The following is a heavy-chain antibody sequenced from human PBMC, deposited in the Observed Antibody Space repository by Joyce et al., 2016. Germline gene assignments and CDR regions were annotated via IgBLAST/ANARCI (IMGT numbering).Heavy chain of an antibody. D-gene: IGHD3/OR15-3a*01. Sequence: QVQLQQSGPGLVKPSQILSLTCAISGDFVSSNSAAWKWIRQSPSRGLEWLGRTFYRSKWYNDYAVSVRSRISITPDTSKNLFSLHLNSVTPEDTAVYYCARDAGFGLDALDIWGQGTMVTVSS. CDR1: GDFVSSNSAA. CDR2: TFYRSKWYN. J-gene: IGHJ3*02. V-gene: IGHV6-1*01. CDR3: ARDAGFGLDALDI.